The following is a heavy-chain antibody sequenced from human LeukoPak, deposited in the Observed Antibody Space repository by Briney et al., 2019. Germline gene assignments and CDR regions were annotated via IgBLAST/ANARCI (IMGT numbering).Heavy chain of an antibody. CDR2: IYYSGST. D-gene: IGHD7-27*01. J-gene: IGHJ4*02. CDR3: ARDNLGFDY. Sequence: SETLSLTCTVSGGSISSYYWSWIRQPPGKGLEWIGYIYYSGSTNYNPSLKSRVTISVDTSKNQFSLKLRSVTAADTAVYYCARDNLGFDYWGQGTLVTVSS. CDR1: GGSISSYY. V-gene: IGHV4-59*01.